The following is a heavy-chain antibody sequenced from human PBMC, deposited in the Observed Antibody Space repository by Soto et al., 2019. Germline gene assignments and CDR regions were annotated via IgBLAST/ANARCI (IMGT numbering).Heavy chain of an antibody. CDR3: ANSQGSSRCLDIYCYYYYGMDV. CDR2: IIPIFGTA. J-gene: IGHJ6*04. Sequence: QVQLVQSGAEVKKPGSSVKVSCKAPGGTFSSYAISWVRQAPGQGLEWMGGIIPIFGTAKYAQKLQVIVTLPAAASTSPGYMALSSLRSEDTAVYYCANSQGSSRCLDIYCYYYYGMDVWGKGTKVTVSS. CDR1: GGTFSSYA. D-gene: IGHD2-2*01. V-gene: IGHV1-69*01.